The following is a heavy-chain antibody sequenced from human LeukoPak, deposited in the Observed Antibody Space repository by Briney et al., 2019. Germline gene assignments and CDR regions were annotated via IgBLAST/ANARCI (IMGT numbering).Heavy chain of an antibody. V-gene: IGHV3-38-3*01. CDR2: ISGGST. D-gene: IGHD6-6*01. CDR1: GFTVSSNE. Sequence: QSGGSLRLSCAASGFTVSSNEMSWVRQAPGRGLEWVSSISGGSTYYADSRKGRFTITRDNSKNTLHLQMNSLRAEDTAVYYCKNGSRSIAARPTDAFDIWGQGTMVTVSS. J-gene: IGHJ3*02. CDR3: KNGSRSIAARPTDAFDI.